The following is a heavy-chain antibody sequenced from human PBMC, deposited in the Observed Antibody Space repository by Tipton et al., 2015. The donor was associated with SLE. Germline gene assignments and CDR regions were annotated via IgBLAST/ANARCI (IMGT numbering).Heavy chain of an antibody. V-gene: IGHV4-59*01. CDR3: ARTVAGYWYFDL. D-gene: IGHD6-19*01. CDR1: GGSISSYY. J-gene: IGHJ2*01. CDR2: IYYSGST. Sequence: TLSLTCAVSGGSISSYYWSWIRQPPGKGLEWIGYIYYSGSTNYNPSLKSRVTISVDTSKNQFSLKLSSVTAADTAVYYCARTVAGYWYFDLWGRGTLVTVSS.